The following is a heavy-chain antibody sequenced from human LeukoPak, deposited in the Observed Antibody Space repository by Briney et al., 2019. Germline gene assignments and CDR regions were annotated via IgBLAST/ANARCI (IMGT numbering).Heavy chain of an antibody. CDR3: ARWPTWGNQPHPIDY. Sequence: SQTLSLTCTVSGGSISSGGYYWSWIRQPPGKGLEWIGYIYHSGSTYYNPSLKSRVTISVDTSKNQFSLKLSSVTAADTAVYYCARWPTWGNQPHPIDYWGQGTLVTVSS. CDR1: GGSISSGGYY. V-gene: IGHV4-30-2*01. CDR2: IYHSGST. D-gene: IGHD1-14*01. J-gene: IGHJ4*02.